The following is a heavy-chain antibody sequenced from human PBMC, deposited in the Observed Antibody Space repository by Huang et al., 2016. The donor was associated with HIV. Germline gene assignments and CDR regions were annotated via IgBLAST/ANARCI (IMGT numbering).Heavy chain of an antibody. CDR3: ASGGYYDYVWGSYRLDY. J-gene: IGHJ4*02. CDR2: INPSGGST. Sequence: QVQLVQSGAEVKKPGASVKVSCKASGYTFTSYYMHWVRQAPGQGLEWMGIINPSGGSTSYGQKCQGRVTMTRDTSTSTVYMELSSLRSEDTAVYYCASGGYYDYVWGSYRLDYWGQGTLVTVSS. D-gene: IGHD3-16*02. V-gene: IGHV1-46*01. CDR1: GYTFTSYY.